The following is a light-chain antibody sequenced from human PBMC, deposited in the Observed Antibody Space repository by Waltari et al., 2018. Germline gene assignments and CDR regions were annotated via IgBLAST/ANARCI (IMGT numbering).Light chain of an antibody. V-gene: IGLV3-19*01. Sequence: SSELTQAPAVSVSLGQTGRITCYGASLSTSYASWYQQKSGQAPILVLLGKNKRPSGIPDRFSGYNSETTTSLTITGAQAEDEADYYCSSRDSSASHVLFAGGTKLTVL. CDR1: SLSTSY. CDR2: GKN. J-gene: IGLJ2*01. CDR3: SSRDSSASHVL.